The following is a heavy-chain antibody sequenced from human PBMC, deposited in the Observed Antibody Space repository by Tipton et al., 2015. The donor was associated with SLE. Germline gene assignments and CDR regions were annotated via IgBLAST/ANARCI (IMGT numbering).Heavy chain of an antibody. V-gene: IGHV4-30-4*01. Sequence: TLSLTCTVSGGSISSGDYYWSWIRQPPGKGLEWIGYIYYSGSTYYNPSLKSRVTISVDTSKNQFSLKLSSVTAADTAVYYCARDGGLEYSSSTYFDYWGQGTLVTVSS. CDR1: GGSISSGDYY. CDR2: IYYSGST. CDR3: ARDGGLEYSSSTYFDY. J-gene: IGHJ4*02. D-gene: IGHD6-6*01.